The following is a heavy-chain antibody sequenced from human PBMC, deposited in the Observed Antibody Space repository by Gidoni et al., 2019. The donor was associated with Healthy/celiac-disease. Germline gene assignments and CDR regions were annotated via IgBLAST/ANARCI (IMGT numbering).Heavy chain of an antibody. J-gene: IGHJ1*01. CDR1: GFTVSSNY. CDR2: IYSGVST. V-gene: IGHV3-66*01. Sequence: EVQLVASGGGLVQPGGSLRLSCAASGFTVSSNYMSWVRQAPGKGLEWVSVIYSGVSTYDADSVKGRFTISRDNSKKTLDLQMNSLRAEDTAVYYCARVGGPLAEYFQHWGQGTLVTVSS. D-gene: IGHD2-15*01. CDR3: ARVGGPLAEYFQH.